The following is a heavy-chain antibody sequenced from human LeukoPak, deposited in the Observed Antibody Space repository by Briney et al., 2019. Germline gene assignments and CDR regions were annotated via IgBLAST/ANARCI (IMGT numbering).Heavy chain of an antibody. CDR1: GYTFTGYY. J-gene: IGHJ4*02. CDR2: INPNSGGT. Sequence: ASVKVSCKASGYTFTGYYMHWVRQAPGQRLEWMGWINPNSGGTNYAQKFQGRVTMTRDTSISTAYMELSRLRSDDTAVYYCARGGDRSRQWLVRWYFDYWGQGTLVTVSS. D-gene: IGHD6-19*01. CDR3: ARGGDRSRQWLVRWYFDY. V-gene: IGHV1-2*02.